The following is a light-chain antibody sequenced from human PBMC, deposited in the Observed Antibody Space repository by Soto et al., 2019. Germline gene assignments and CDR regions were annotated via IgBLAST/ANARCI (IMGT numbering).Light chain of an antibody. CDR3: QQRSNWHLT. V-gene: IGKV3-11*01. J-gene: IGKJ4*01. CDR2: DAS. CDR1: QSVSSY. Sequence: EIVLAQSPATLSLSPGERATLSCRASQSVSSYLAWYQQKPGQAPRLLIYDASNRATGIPARFSGSGSGTDFPLTISSLEPEDFAVYYCQQRSNWHLTFGGGTKVEIK.